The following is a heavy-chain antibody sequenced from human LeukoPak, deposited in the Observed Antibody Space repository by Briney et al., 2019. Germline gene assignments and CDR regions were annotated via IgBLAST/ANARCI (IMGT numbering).Heavy chain of an antibody. V-gene: IGHV3-30*18. Sequence: GGSLRLSCAASGFTFSSYGMHWVRQAPGKGLEWVAVISYDGSNKYYADSVKGRFTISRDNSKNTLYLQMNSLRAEDTAVYYCAKADHGNNHYLFDYWGQGTLVTVSS. CDR3: AKADHGNNHYLFDY. CDR1: GFTFSSYG. J-gene: IGHJ4*02. CDR2: ISYDGSNK. D-gene: IGHD4-17*01.